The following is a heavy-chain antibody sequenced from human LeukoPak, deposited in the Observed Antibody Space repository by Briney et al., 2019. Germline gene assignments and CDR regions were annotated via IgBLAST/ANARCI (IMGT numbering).Heavy chain of an antibody. CDR1: GDSFNAYA. Sequence: PSETLSLTCAVYGDSFNAYAWNWIRQAPGKSLEYIGEINHSGTSHYNPSLKTRVTLSMDTSKNQFSLKLTSVTAADTAVYYCARGSSFDGYCTPGACDAGYYDIWGQGTPVIVSS. CDR2: INHSGTS. J-gene: IGHJ4*02. V-gene: IGHV4-34*01. D-gene: IGHD2-8*01. CDR3: ARGSSFDGYCTPGACDAGYYDI.